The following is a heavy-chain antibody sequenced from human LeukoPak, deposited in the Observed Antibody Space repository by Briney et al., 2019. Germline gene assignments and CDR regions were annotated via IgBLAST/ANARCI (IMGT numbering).Heavy chain of an antibody. CDR2: ISYDGRSK. CDR3: AKDLGYYSSYYYGMDV. D-gene: IGHD4-11*01. V-gene: IGHV3-30*18. J-gene: IGHJ6*02. Sequence: GRSLRLSCAASGFAFSSSGMHWVRQAPGKGLEWVAVISYDGRSKYYGDSVKGRFTISRDNSKNTLYLQMNSLRAEDSAAYYCAKDLGYYSSYYYGMDVWGQGTTVTVSS. CDR1: GFAFSSSG.